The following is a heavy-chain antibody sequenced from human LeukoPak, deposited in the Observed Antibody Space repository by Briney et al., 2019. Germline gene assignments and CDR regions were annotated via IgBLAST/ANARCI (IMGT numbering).Heavy chain of an antibody. J-gene: IGHJ5*02. Sequence: PSETLSLTCTVSGGSISSYYWSWIRQPPGKGLEWIGYIYYSGSTNYNPSLKSRVTISVDTSKNQFSLKLSSVTAADTAVYYCASSGYDYVWGSYRSGWFDPWGQGTRVTVSS. CDR3: ASSGYDYVWGSYRSGWFDP. CDR1: GGSISSYY. V-gene: IGHV4-59*08. CDR2: IYYSGST. D-gene: IGHD3-16*02.